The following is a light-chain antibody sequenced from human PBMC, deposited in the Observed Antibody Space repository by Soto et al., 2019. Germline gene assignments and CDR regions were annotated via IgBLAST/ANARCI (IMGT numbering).Light chain of an antibody. J-gene: IGLJ1*01. CDR3: SSYTTSYFYV. V-gene: IGLV2-14*01. CDR2: EVE. CDR1: GRDIGAYNY. Sequence: QSVLPQPASVPGSPGQSITISCTGSGRDIGAYNYVSWYQQHPGKAPKLIIYEVENRPSGVSNRFSASKSAFTASLTISGLQAEEEADYYCSSYTTSYFYVFGPGTKVTVL.